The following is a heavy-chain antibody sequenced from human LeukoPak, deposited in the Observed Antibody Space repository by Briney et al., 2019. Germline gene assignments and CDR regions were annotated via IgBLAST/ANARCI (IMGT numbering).Heavy chain of an antibody. J-gene: IGHJ6*03. V-gene: IGHV1-24*01. D-gene: IGHD2-15*01. CDR1: GYTLTELS. CDR3: AGGPVVAATHYYYYYYMDV. CDR2: FDPEDGET. Sequence: ASVKVSCKVSGYTLTELSMHWVRQAPGKGLEWMGGFDPEDGETIYAQKFQGRVTMTEDTSTDTAYMELSSLRSEDTAVYYCAGGPVVAATHYYYYYYMDVWGKGTTVTVSS.